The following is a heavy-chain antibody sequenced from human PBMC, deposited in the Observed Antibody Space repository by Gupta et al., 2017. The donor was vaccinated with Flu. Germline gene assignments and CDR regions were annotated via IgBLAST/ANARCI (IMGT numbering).Heavy chain of an antibody. CDR3: AKTGRYRDYDLVIDS. CDR1: GGSISDHY. CDR2: IYPSGIT. Sequence: QVQLRESGPGLVRPSETLSFTCTVSGGSISDHYWRWLRQPPGKGLEWIGRIYPSGITNYTPSLKSRLTMSLDTSKNQFSLKVTSVTAADTAVYYCAKTGRYRDYDLVIDSWGQGTLVSVSS. J-gene: IGHJ4*02. D-gene: IGHD5-12*01. V-gene: IGHV4-4*07.